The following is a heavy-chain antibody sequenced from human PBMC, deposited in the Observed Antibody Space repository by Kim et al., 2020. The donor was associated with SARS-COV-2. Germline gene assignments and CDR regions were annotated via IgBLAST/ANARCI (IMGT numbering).Heavy chain of an antibody. V-gene: IGHV3-9*01. D-gene: IGHD5-12*01. J-gene: IGHJ4*02. CDR1: GFTFNDYA. CDR3: AKDRSDGYNYVNYFDY. Sequence: GGSLRLSCAASGFTFNDYAMHWVRQAPGKGLEWVSGISWNSGSIGYADSVKGRFTISRDNAKNSLYLQMNSLRAEDTALYYCAKDRSDGYNYVNYFDYWGQGTLVTVSS. CDR2: ISWNSGSI.